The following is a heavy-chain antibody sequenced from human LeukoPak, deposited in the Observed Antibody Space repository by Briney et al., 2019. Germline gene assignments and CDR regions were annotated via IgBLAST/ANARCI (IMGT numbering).Heavy chain of an antibody. V-gene: IGHV4-34*01. Sequence: KPSETLSLTCAVYGGSFSGYYWSWIRQPPGKGLEWIGEINHSGSTNYNPFLKSRVTISVDTSKNQFSLKLSSVTAADTAVYYCASSSVKRSDYWGQGTLVTVSS. J-gene: IGHJ4*02. CDR2: INHSGST. CDR1: GGSFSGYY. CDR3: ASSSVKRSDY. D-gene: IGHD1-1*01.